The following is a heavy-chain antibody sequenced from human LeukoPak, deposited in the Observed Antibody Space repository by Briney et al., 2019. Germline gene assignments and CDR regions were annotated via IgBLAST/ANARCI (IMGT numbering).Heavy chain of an antibody. Sequence: ASVKVSCKASGYTFTSYGISWVRQAPGQGLEWMGWISAYNGNTNYAQKLQGTVTMITDTSTSTAYMELRSLRSDDTAVYYCARPEKPKYFQHWGQGTLVTVSS. CDR2: ISAYNGNT. J-gene: IGHJ1*01. CDR1: GYTFTSYG. V-gene: IGHV1-18*01. CDR3: ARPEKPKYFQH. D-gene: IGHD1-14*01.